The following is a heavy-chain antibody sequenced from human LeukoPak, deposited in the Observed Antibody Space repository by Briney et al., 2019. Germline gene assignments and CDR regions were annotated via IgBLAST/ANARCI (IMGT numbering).Heavy chain of an antibody. Sequence: GGSLRLSCAASGFTFSSYEMNWVRQAPGKGLEWVSYISSSGSAIYYADSVKGGFTISRDNAKNSLYLQMNTLIAEDTAVYYCARKYCISISCLFDYWGQGTLVTVSS. CDR1: GFTFSSYE. D-gene: IGHD2-2*01. CDR3: ARKYCISISCLFDY. J-gene: IGHJ4*02. CDR2: ISSSGSAI. V-gene: IGHV3-48*03.